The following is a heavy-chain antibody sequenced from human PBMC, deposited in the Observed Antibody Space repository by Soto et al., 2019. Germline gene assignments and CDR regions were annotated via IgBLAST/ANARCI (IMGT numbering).Heavy chain of an antibody. D-gene: IGHD6-6*01. V-gene: IGHV4-39*01. J-gene: IGHJ4*02. Sequence: PSETLSLTCTVSGDPITSSSHYWGWIRQPPGKGLQSIANIYYDGNTYYNPSLKSRVTISLDTSKNQFSLRLNSVTAADTAVYYCVRLSIEPRVFMHPFDYWGQGTLVTVSS. CDR1: GDPITSSSHY. CDR3: VRLSIEPRVFMHPFDY. CDR2: IYYDGNT.